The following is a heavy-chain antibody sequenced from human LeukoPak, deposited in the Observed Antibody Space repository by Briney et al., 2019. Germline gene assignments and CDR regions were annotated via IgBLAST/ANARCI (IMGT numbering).Heavy chain of an antibody. CDR2: IIPILRIA. CDR1: GGTFSSYT. J-gene: IGHJ4*02. V-gene: IGHV1-69*04. D-gene: IGHD3-22*01. Sequence: ASVKVSCKASGGTFSSYTISWVRQAPEQGLEWMGRIIPILRIANYAQKFQGRVTITADKSTSTAYMELSSLRSEDTAVYYCARDTRDYYDSSGYYYFIGFDYWGQGTLVTVSS. CDR3: ARDTRDYYDSSGYYYFIGFDY.